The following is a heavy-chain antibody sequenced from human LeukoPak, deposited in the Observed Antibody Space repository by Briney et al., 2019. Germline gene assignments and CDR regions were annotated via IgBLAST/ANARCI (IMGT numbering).Heavy chain of an antibody. J-gene: IGHJ4*02. CDR1: GFTFSSYA. CDR2: ISGSGGST. D-gene: IGHD6-19*01. V-gene: IGHV3-23*01. Sequence: GGSLRLSCAASGFTFSSYAMSWVRQAPGKGLEWVSAISGSGGSTYYADSVKGRFTISRGNAKNSLYLQMNSLRAEDTAVYYCARGLLAVAGRATPDYWGQGTLVTVSS. CDR3: ARGLLAVAGRATPDY.